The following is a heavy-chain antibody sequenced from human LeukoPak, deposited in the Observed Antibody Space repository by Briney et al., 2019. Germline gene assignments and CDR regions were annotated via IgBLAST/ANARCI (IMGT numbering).Heavy chain of an antibody. CDR1: GGSFSGYY. Sequence: SETLSLTCAVYGGSFSGYYWSWIRQPPGKGLEWIGEINHSGSTNYNPSLKSRVTISVDTSKNQFSLKLSSVTAADTAVYYCARDGGVAVAGTGLDYWGQGTLVTVSS. V-gene: IGHV4-34*01. CDR2: INHSGST. CDR3: ARDGGVAVAGTGLDY. D-gene: IGHD6-19*01. J-gene: IGHJ4*02.